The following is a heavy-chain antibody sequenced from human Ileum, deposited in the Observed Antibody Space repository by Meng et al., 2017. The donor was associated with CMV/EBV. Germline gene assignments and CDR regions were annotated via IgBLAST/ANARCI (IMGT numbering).Heavy chain of an antibody. D-gene: IGHD3-16*01. CDR3: ARGPGGFGDFNFDY. J-gene: IGHJ4*02. CDR1: GYTISSFY. CDR2: IYHGGST. Sequence: PEGLGPGLVEPSETLSLHGHVSGYTISSFYWSWIRQPAGHALEWIGRIYHGGSTNYNPSLKSRVTLSVDTSKNQFSMRMTSVTAADTAVYYCARGPGGFGDFNFDYWGQGTLVTVSS. V-gene: IGHV4-4*07.